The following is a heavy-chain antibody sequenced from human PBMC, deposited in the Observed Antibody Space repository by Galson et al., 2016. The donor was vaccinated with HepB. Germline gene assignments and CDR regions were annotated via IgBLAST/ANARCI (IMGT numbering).Heavy chain of an antibody. CDR2: ISDSGRT. CDR1: GGSIRSYY. CDR3: ARGGRDRYDFWSGHYGSNWFDP. V-gene: IGHV4-59*01. D-gene: IGHD3-3*01. Sequence: ETLSLTCTVSGGSIRSYYWSWIRQSPGTGLEWIGYISDSGRTNYNPSLKSRVTISIDMSKNQFSLKLSSVTAADTAVYYCARGGRDRYDFWSGHYGSNWFDPWAREPWSPSPQ. J-gene: IGHJ5*02.